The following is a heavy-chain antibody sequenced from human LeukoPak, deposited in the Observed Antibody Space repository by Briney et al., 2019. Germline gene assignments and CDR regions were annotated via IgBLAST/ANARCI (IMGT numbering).Heavy chain of an antibody. CDR2: ISYDGSNK. V-gene: IGHV3-30-3*01. D-gene: IGHD3-3*01. CDR3: ARDGVGIVYY. Sequence: PGGSLRLSCAASGFTFSSYAMHWVRQAPGKGLEWVAVISYDGSNKYYADSVKGRFTISRDNSKNTLYLQMNSLRAEDTAVYYCARDGVGIVYYWGQGTLVTVSS. CDR1: GFTFSSYA. J-gene: IGHJ4*02.